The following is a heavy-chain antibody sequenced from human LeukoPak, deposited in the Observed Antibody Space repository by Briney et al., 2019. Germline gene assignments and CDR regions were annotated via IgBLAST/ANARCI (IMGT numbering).Heavy chain of an antibody. CDR1: GGSISSGGYY. J-gene: IGHJ5*02. Sequence: SETLSLTCTVSGGSISSGGYYWSWIRQPPGKGLEWIGYIYHSGNTYYNPSLKSRVTISVDTSKNHFSLKLSSVTAADTAVYYCARARGSGSIPPAVMGPFDPWGQGTLVTVSS. CDR2: IYHSGNT. CDR3: ARARGSGSIPPAVMGPFDP. V-gene: IGHV4-30-2*01. D-gene: IGHD3-10*01.